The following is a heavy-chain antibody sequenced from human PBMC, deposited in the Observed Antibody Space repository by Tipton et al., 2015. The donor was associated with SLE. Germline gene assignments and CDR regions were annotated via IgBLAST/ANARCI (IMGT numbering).Heavy chain of an antibody. CDR3: ARAPSGSHDFDY. CDR1: GGSISNHY. V-gene: IGHV4-59*11. Sequence: TLSLTCSVSGGSISNHYLNWIRQPPGKGLEWIGYIYYSGSTNYNPSLKSRVTISVDTSENQVSLKLNSVTAADTAVYYCARAPSGSHDFDYWGQGTLVTVSS. D-gene: IGHD1-26*01. CDR2: IYYSGST. J-gene: IGHJ4*02.